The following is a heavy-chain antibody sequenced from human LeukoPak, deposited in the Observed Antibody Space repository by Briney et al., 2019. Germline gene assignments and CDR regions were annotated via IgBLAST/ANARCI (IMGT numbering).Heavy chain of an antibody. D-gene: IGHD3-16*01. CDR3: ARLHALGAEEFDP. Sequence: SETLSLTCTVSGGSITGHYWSWIRQPPGKGLEWIGYIHYTGSTNYNPSLNNRITMSVDTPNNQFSLRLTSVTATDPAVYYCARLHALGAEEFDPWGQGALVTVSS. J-gene: IGHJ5*02. V-gene: IGHV4-59*11. CDR2: IHYTGST. CDR1: GGSITGHY.